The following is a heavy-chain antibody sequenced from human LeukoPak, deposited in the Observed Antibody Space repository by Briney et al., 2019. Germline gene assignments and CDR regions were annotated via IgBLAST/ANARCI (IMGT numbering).Heavy chain of an antibody. CDR3: AREYCSGGSCYREYYFDY. Sequence: SETLSLTCTVSGGSISSYYWSWIRQPAGKGLEWIGRIYTSGSTNYNPSLKSRVTMSVDTSKNQFSLKLSSVTAADTAVYYCAREYCSGGSCYREYYFDYWGQGTLVTVSS. CDR2: IYTSGST. J-gene: IGHJ4*02. D-gene: IGHD2-15*01. CDR1: GGSISSYY. V-gene: IGHV4-4*07.